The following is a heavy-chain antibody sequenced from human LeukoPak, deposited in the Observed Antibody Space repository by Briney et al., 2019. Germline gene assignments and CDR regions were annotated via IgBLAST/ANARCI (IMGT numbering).Heavy chain of an antibody. Sequence: GASVKVSFKASGYTFTSYAMHWVRQAPGQRLEWMGWINAGNGNTKYSQKFQGRVTITRDTSASTAYMELSSLRSEDTAVYYCARVALLWFGEFYGMDVWGKGTTVTVSS. CDR1: GYTFTSYA. D-gene: IGHD3-10*01. CDR2: INAGNGNT. CDR3: ARVALLWFGEFYGMDV. V-gene: IGHV1-3*01. J-gene: IGHJ6*04.